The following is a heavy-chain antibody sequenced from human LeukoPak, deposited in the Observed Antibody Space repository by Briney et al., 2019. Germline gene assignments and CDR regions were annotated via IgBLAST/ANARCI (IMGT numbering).Heavy chain of an antibody. Sequence: SETLSLTCTVSGGSISSYYWSWIRQPPGKGLEWIGYIYYSGSTNYNPSLKSRVTISVDTSKNQFSLKLSSVTAADTAVYYCARDKAYSSNTAPFDYWGQGTLVTVSS. J-gene: IGHJ4*02. CDR2: IYYSGST. CDR1: GGSISSYY. D-gene: IGHD6-13*01. CDR3: ARDKAYSSNTAPFDY. V-gene: IGHV4-59*01.